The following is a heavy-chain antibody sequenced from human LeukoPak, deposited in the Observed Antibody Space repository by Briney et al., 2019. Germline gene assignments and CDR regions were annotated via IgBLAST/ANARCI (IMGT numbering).Heavy chain of an antibody. Sequence: SETLSLTCTVSGGSISSSSYYWGWIRQPPGKGLEWIGSIYYSGSTYYNPSLKSRVTISVDTSKNQFSLKLSSVTAADTAVYYCARHTLYYDFWSGYYRGGNRFDPWGQGTLVTVSS. CDR3: ARHTLYYDFWSGYYRGGNRFDP. V-gene: IGHV4-39*01. J-gene: IGHJ5*02. CDR2: IYYSGST. CDR1: GGSISSSSYY. D-gene: IGHD3-3*01.